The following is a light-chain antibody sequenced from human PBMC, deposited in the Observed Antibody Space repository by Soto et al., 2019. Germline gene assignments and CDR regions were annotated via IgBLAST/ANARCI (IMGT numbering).Light chain of an antibody. CDR2: KAS. Sequence: DIQMTQSPSTLSSSVGDRVTITCRASQSISSWLAWYQQKPGKAPKLLIYKASSLESGVPSRFSGSGSGTEFTLTISSLQPDDFETYYCQQDNSYSWTFGQGTKVEIK. CDR1: QSISSW. J-gene: IGKJ1*01. CDR3: QQDNSYSWT. V-gene: IGKV1-5*03.